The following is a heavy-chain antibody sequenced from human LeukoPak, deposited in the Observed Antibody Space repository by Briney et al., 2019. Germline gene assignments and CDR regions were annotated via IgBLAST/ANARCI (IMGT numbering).Heavy chain of an antibody. Sequence: PSETLSLTCNVSSDSISSYYWSWIRQPPGQGPEWIGYVYYSGSTHYNHLFESRVTMSMDTSKKQFSLKLSSVTAADTAVYYCARAYYGDYGAPQFDFWGQGALVTVSS. J-gene: IGHJ4*02. V-gene: IGHV4-59*01. CDR1: SDSISSYY. D-gene: IGHD4-17*01. CDR2: VYYSGST. CDR3: ARAYYGDYGAPQFDF.